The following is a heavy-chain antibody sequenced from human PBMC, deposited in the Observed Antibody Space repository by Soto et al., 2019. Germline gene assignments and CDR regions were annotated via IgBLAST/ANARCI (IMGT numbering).Heavy chain of an antibody. J-gene: IGHJ5*02. CDR1: GYTFTSYD. D-gene: IGHD2-2*01. CDR2: MNPNSGNT. V-gene: IGHV1-8*01. CDR3: ARDHYGTCSSTSCFDP. Sequence: EASVKVSCKASGYTFTSYDINWVRQATGQGLEWMGWMNPNSGNTGYAQKFQGRVTMTRNTSISTAYMELSSLRSEDTAVYYCARDHYGTCSSTSCFDPWGQGTLVTVSS.